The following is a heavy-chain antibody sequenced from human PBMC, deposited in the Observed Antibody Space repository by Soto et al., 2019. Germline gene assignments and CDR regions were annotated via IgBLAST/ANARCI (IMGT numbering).Heavy chain of an antibody. CDR3: AREPPETPPDY. J-gene: IGHJ4*02. CDR1: GYTFSDYG. Sequence: QVQLVQSGADVKKPGASVKVSCKASGYTFSDYGVSWVRQAPGQGLEWMGWISSKNGNTNFAQKFRGRVTMTTDPSTSTVYKELRSLRPDDTAVYYCAREPPETPPDYWGQGTLVTVSS. V-gene: IGHV1-18*01. CDR2: ISSKNGNT.